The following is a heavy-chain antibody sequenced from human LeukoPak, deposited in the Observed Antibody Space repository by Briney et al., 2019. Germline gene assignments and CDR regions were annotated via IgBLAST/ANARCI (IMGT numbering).Heavy chain of an antibody. CDR3: ARGGGGYSSSWYGHFDY. CDR1: GYTFTGYY. J-gene: IGHJ4*02. V-gene: IGHV1-2*02. D-gene: IGHD6-13*01. CDR2: INPNSGGT. Sequence: GASVTVSCTASGYTFTGYYMHWVRQAPGQGLEWMGWINPNSGGTNYAQKFQGRVTMTRDTSISTAYMELSRLRSDDTAVYYCARGGGGYSSSWYGHFDYWGQGTLVTVSS.